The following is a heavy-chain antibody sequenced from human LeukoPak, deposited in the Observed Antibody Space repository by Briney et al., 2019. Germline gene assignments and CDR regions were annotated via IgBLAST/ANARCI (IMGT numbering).Heavy chain of an antibody. CDR3: ARGGDARIAENNWFDP. CDR1: GYTFTSYY. D-gene: IGHD6-13*01. Sequence: ASVKVSCKASGYTFTSYYMRWVRQAPGQGLEWMGIINPSGGSTSYAQKFQGRVTMTRDTSTSTVYMELSSLRSEDTAVYYCARGGDARIAENNWFDPWGQGTLVTVSS. CDR2: INPSGGST. V-gene: IGHV1-46*01. J-gene: IGHJ5*02.